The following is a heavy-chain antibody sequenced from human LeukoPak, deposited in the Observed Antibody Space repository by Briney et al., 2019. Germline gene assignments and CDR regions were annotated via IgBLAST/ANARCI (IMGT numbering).Heavy chain of an antibody. J-gene: IGHJ4*02. CDR2: ISSSSSYI. D-gene: IGHD3-10*01. CDR3: ARAVNYYGSGSCDY. CDR1: GFTFSSYS. V-gene: IGHV3-21*01. Sequence: PGGPLRLSCAASGFTFSSYSMNWVRQAPGKGLEWVSSISSSSSYIYYADSVKGRFTISRDNAKNSLYLQMNSLRAEDTAVYYCARAVNYYGSGSCDYWGQGTLVTVSS.